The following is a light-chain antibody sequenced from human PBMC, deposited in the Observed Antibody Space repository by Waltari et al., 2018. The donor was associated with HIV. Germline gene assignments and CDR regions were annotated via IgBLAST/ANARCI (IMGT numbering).Light chain of an antibody. CDR2: RDT. J-gene: IGLJ2*01. CDR1: SSTIGSNY. CDR3: AAWDDSLSPHVV. Sequence: QSVLTQPPSASGTPGQRVTISCSGSSSTIGSNYVYWYQHLPGTTPKLLIYRDTHRPSIVPHRFAGSKAGTSASLAISGLRSEDEADYYCAAWDDSLSPHVVFGAGTKLTVL. V-gene: IGLV1-47*01.